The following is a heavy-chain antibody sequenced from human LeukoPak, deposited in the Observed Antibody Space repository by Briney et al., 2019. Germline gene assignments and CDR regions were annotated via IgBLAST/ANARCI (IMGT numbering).Heavy chain of an antibody. CDR1: GFSVGDYG. J-gene: IGHJ4*02. D-gene: IGHD2-15*01. V-gene: IGHV3-11*01. CDR3: ARGSGVFDY. CDR2: ISSSGSTI. Sequence: GGSLRLSCEVSGFSVGDYGMSWIRQAPGKGLEWVSYISSSGSTIYYADSVKGRFTISRDNAKNSLYLQMNSLRAEDTAVYYCARGSGVFDYWGQGTLVTVSS.